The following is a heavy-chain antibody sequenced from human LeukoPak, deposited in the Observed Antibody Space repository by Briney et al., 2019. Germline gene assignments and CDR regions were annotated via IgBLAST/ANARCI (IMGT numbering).Heavy chain of an antibody. CDR3: AKDLETKYCIDY. V-gene: IGHV3-30*18. Sequence: GGSLRLSCVTSGFTFRSSAMHWVRQAPGRGLEWIAFISWDGGVIYYADSVKGRFTISRDTSKKTVSLQVDSLRAEDTAVYYCAKDLETKYCIDYWGQGALVTVSS. J-gene: IGHJ4*02. CDR2: ISWDGGVI. D-gene: IGHD2-8*02. CDR1: GFTFRSSA.